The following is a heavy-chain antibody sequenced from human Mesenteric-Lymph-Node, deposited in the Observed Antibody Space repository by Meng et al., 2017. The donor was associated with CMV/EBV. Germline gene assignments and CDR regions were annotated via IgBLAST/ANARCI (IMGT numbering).Heavy chain of an antibody. CDR1: GFPFSNYG. Sequence: GESLKISCAASGFPFSNYGMHWVRQAPGKGLEWVAVIAYDGSNKYYADSVKGRFTISRDISKITLYLQMDSLRVEDTAVYFCARASRRSDIVVVPAGGLWGQGTLVTVSS. CDR2: IAYDGSNK. V-gene: IGHV3-30*19. CDR3: ARASRRSDIVVVPAGGL. D-gene: IGHD2-2*01. J-gene: IGHJ4*02.